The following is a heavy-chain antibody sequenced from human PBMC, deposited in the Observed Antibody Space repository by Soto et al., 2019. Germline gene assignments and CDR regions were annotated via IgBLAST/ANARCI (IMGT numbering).Heavy chain of an antibody. CDR1: GGSISSSNW. CDR3: ARKYNWNYIGGWFDP. V-gene: IGHV4-4*02. D-gene: IGHD1-7*01. J-gene: IGHJ5*02. CDR2: IYHRGST. Sequence: QVQLQESGPGLVKPSGTLSLTCAVSGGSISSSNWWSWVRQPPGKGLEWIGEIYHRGSTNYNPSLKRPVTISVDKSKNQFSLKRSSVTAADTAVYYCARKYNWNYIGGWFDPWGQGTLVTVSS.